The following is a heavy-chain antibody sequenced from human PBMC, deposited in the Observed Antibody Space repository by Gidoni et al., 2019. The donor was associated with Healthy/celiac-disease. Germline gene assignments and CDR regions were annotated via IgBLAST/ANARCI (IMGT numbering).Heavy chain of an antibody. CDR1: GGSISSYY. Sequence: QVHLQESGPGRVKPSENLSLTCAGSGGSISSYYWRWIRQPAGKGLEWIGCIYTSGSTNYNPSLTSRVTMSVDTPKNQFSLKQSSVAAADTALYYCARRNPYGDYFDYWGQGTLVTVSS. D-gene: IGHD4-17*01. CDR3: ARRNPYGDYFDY. J-gene: IGHJ4*02. V-gene: IGHV4-4*07. CDR2: IYTSGST.